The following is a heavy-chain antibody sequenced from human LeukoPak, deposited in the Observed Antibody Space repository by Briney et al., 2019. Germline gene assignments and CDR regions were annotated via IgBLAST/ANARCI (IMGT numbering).Heavy chain of an antibody. CDR1: GGSLSSGYYY. V-gene: IGHV4-30-4*01. Sequence: SETLSLTCTASGGSLSSGYYYWSWIRQPPGKGLEWIGYIYYSGSTYYNPSLRSRITISVDTSKDQFSLRLSSVTAADTAVYYSASDGSGYGNTRYWGQGILVTVSS. CDR2: IYYSGST. CDR3: ASDGSGYGNTRY. D-gene: IGHD3-3*01. J-gene: IGHJ4*02.